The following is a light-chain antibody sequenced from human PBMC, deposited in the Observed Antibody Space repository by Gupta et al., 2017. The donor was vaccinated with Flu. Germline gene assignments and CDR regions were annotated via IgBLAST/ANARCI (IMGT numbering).Light chain of an antibody. CDR2: KDR. CDR1: ELGHKY. J-gene: IGLJ3*02. V-gene: IGLV3-1*01. Sequence: YELTQSPSVSVSPGQTASITCSGNELGHKYSSWYQQKPGPSPVLVIYKDRKRSSGIPVRFSGSNSGNTATLTISGTQAMDEDDYYCQAWDNSTVVFGGGTRLTVL. CDR3: QAWDNSTVV.